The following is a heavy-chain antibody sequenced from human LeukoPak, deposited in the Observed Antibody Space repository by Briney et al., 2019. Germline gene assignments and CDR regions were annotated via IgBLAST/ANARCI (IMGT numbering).Heavy chain of an antibody. CDR2: INHSGST. V-gene: IGHV4-34*01. CDR3: ARDQRDFWSGNNWFDP. CDR1: GGSFRGYY. J-gene: IGHJ5*02. D-gene: IGHD3-3*01. Sequence: PSETLSLTCAVYGGSFRGYYWSWIRQPPGKRLEWIGEINHSGSTNYNPSLKSRVTISVDTSKNQYSLKLSSVTAADTAVYYCARDQRDFWSGNNWFDPWGQGTLVTVSS.